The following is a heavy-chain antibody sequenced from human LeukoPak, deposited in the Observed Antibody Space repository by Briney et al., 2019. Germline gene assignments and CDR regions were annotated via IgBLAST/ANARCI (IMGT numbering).Heavy chain of an antibody. V-gene: IGHV4-38-2*01. J-gene: IGHJ4*02. CDR1: GYSISSGYY. D-gene: IGHD1-1*01. CDR2: IYHSGGT. Sequence: SETLSLTCAVSGYSISSGYYWGWIRQPPGKGLEWIGSIYHSGGTYYNPSLKSRVTISVDTSKNQFSLKLSSVTAADTAVYYCAGNWNDERVDYWGQGTLVTVSS. CDR3: AGNWNDERVDY.